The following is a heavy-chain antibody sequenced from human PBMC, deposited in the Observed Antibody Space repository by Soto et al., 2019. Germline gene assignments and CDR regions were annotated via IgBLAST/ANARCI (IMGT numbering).Heavy chain of an antibody. J-gene: IGHJ3*02. CDR2: IYYSGST. CDR1: GGSISSYY. V-gene: IGHV4-59*01. Sequence: SSETLSLTCTVSGGSISSYYWSWIRQPPGKGLEWIGYIYYSGSTNYNPSLKSRVTISVDTSKNQFSLKLSSVTAADTAVYYCARVLSGYYPRSAFDIWGQGTMVTVSS. CDR3: ARVLSGYYPRSAFDI. D-gene: IGHD3-3*01.